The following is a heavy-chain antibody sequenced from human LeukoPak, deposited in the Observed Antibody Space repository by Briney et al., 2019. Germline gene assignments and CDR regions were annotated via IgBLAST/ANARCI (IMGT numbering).Heavy chain of an antibody. CDR2: IHADGGRT. V-gene: IGHV3-43*02. Sequence: GGSLRLSCAASGFAFADYAMHWVRQIPGKGLECVAHIHADGGRTFYADSVRGRFTVSRDNGKNSLFLQMDSLTSDDTALYYCSTWAFYHGLDVWGQGATLIVSS. J-gene: IGHJ6*02. D-gene: IGHD2/OR15-2a*01. CDR3: STWAFYHGLDV. CDR1: GFAFADYA.